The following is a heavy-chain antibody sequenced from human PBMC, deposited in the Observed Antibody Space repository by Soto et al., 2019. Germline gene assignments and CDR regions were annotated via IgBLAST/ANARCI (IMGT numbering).Heavy chain of an antibody. CDR1: GGSISSYY. J-gene: IGHJ4*02. CDR3: ASLFCTSTSCYLRH. V-gene: IGHV4-59*01. D-gene: IGHD2-2*01. Sequence: SETLSLTCTVSGGSISSYYWSWIRQPPGKGLEWIGYIYYSGSTNYNPSLKSRVTISVDTSKNQFSLKLSSVTAVDTAVYYCASLFCTSTSCYLRHWGQGTLVTVSS. CDR2: IYYSGST.